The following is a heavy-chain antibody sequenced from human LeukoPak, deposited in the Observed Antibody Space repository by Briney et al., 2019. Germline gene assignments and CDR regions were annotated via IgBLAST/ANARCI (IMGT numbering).Heavy chain of an antibody. CDR1: GFRFSSYI. V-gene: IGHV3-23*01. J-gene: IGHJ6*02. CDR2: ISGSSSNT. Sequence: GGSLRLSCAASGFRFSSYIMSWVRQAPGKGLEWVSAISGSSSNTYYADSVKGRFTISRDNSKNTLYLQMNSLRAEDAAVYYCAKGDDSSPYGMDVWGQGATVTASS. CDR3: AKGDDSSPYGMDV. D-gene: IGHD3-22*01.